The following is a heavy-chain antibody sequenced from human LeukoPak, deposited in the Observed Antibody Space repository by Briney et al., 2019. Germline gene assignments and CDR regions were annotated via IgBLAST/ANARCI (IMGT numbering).Heavy chain of an antibody. CDR2: ISGSGGST. D-gene: IGHD6-19*01. Sequence: PGGSLRLSCAASGFTFSSYAMSWVRQAPGKGLEWVSAISGSGGSTYYADSVKGRFTISRDNSKSTPYLQMNSLRAEDTAVYYCAKDSSGWNYYFDYWGQGTLVTVSS. CDR3: AKDSSGWNYYFDY. V-gene: IGHV3-23*01. CDR1: GFTFSSYA. J-gene: IGHJ4*02.